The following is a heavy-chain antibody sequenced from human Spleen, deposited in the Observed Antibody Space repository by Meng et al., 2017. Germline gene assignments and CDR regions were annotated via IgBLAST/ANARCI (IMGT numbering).Heavy chain of an antibody. Sequence: QVRLVESGAEVKNPGGSVKVSCKASGGTFSSYAISWVRQAPGQGLEWMGGIIPIFGTANYAQKFQGRVTITADESTSTAYMELSSLRSEDTAVYYCARDLGLTTVTTGEYYFDYWGQGTLVTVSS. V-gene: IGHV1-69*13. CDR1: GGTFSSYA. J-gene: IGHJ4*02. CDR3: ARDLGLTTVTTGEYYFDY. D-gene: IGHD4-17*01. CDR2: IIPIFGTA.